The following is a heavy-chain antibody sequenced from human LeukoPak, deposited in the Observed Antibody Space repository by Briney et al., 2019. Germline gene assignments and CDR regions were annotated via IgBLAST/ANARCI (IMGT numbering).Heavy chain of an antibody. CDR3: ARGLQLWYPGDAFDI. D-gene: IGHD5-18*01. Sequence: SGGSLRLSCAASGFTVSSNYMSWVRQAPGKGLEWVSVIYSGGSTYYADSVKGRFTISRDNSKNTLYLQMDSLRAEDTAVYYCARGLQLWYPGDAFDIWGQGTMVTVSS. CDR2: IYSGGST. V-gene: IGHV3-66*01. CDR1: GFTVSSNY. J-gene: IGHJ3*02.